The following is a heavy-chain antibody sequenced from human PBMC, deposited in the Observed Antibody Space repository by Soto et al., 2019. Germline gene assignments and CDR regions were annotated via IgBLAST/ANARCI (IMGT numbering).Heavy chain of an antibody. D-gene: IGHD4-4*01. J-gene: IGHJ4*02. CDR1: GFSINTGGVG. V-gene: IGHV2-5*04. CDR3: EKRRALSNNLFFDS. Sequence: QITLKESGPTLVKSTESLTLTCTLSGFSINTGGVGVGWIRQPPGKAPEWLALLYWNDDEWYSPSLRYRLSVTKDTSKKQVVLTMTHMNPADKGTYYCEKRRALSNNLFFDSWGQGALVTVSS. CDR2: LYWNDDE.